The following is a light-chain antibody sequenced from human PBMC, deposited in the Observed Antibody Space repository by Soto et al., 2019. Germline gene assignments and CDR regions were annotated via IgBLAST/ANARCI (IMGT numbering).Light chain of an antibody. Sequence: DIQMTQSPSSLSASVGERVTITCRASQTINNNLNWYQQKPGQAPNLLIYSASDFQSGVPSRFSGSGSGTEFTLTSRGLQPEAFYTYYCQRSFRTPYTFGQGTDLEI. V-gene: IGKV1-39*01. CDR3: QRSFRTPYT. J-gene: IGKJ2*01. CDR1: QTINNN. CDR2: SAS.